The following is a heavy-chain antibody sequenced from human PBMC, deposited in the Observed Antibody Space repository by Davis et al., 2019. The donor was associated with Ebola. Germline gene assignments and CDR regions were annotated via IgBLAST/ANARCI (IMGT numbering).Heavy chain of an antibody. J-gene: IGHJ5*02. CDR1: GYAFSTYG. D-gene: IGHD3-10*01. CDR3: ARERPLFGSGTKNWFDL. Sequence: AASVKVSCKASGYAFSTYGITWVRQAPGQGLEWMGWISAYNGNTNYAQNLQGRVTMTTDTSTRTAYMELRSLRSEDTAVYYCARERPLFGSGTKNWFDLWGQGTLVTVSS. V-gene: IGHV1-18*01. CDR2: ISAYNGNT.